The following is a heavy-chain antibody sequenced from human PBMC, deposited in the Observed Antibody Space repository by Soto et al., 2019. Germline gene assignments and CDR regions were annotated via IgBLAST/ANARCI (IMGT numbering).Heavy chain of an antibody. V-gene: IGHV5-10-1*01. CDR3: ARHPSYDPLDY. CDR2: IDPSDSYT. D-gene: IGHD5-18*01. J-gene: IGHJ4*02. CDR1: GYSLTSYW. Sequence: PGESLKISCKGSGYSLTSYWISWVRQMPGKGLEWMGRIDPSDSYTNYSPSFQGHVTISADRSISTAYLQWSSLKALDTAMYYCARHPSYDPLDYWGQGTLVTVSS.